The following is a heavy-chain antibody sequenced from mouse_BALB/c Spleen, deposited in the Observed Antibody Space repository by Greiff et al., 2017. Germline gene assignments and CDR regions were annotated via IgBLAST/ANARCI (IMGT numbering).Heavy chain of an antibody. CDR2: IDTSDSYT. CDR3: ARGNDYYVDY. J-gene: IGHJ2*01. Sequence: QVQLQQPGAELVMPGASVKMSCTASGYTFTDYWMHWVKQRPGQGLEWIGAIDTSDSYTSYNQKFKGKATLTVDESSSTAYMQLSSLTSEDSAVYYCARGNDYYVDYWGQGTTLTVSS. V-gene: IGHV1-69*01. D-gene: IGHD2-4*01. CDR1: GYTFTDYW.